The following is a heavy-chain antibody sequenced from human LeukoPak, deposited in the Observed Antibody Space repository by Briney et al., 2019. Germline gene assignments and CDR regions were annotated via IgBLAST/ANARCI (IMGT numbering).Heavy chain of an antibody. CDR1: GGPLSSYA. CDR3: ARGGPHGSGSLLGFDS. D-gene: IGHD3-10*01. CDR2: IIPVYGTT. V-gene: IGHV1-69*06. Sequence: ASVKVSCKASGGPLSSYAINWVRQAPGQGLEWMGGIIPVYGTTNFAQRFLGRVTITAGKSTSTVYMELNSLRSTDTALYFCARGGPHGSGSLLGFDSWGQGTLVTVSS. J-gene: IGHJ4*02.